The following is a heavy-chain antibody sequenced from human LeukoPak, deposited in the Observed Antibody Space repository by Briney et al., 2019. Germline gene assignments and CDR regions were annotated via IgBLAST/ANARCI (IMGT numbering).Heavy chain of an antibody. J-gene: IGHJ4*02. CDR1: GFTFTNAW. Sequence: GGSLRLSCVDSGFTFTNAWMSWVRQAPGKGLEWIGRIKSKTDGETTNYAEPVRGRFTISRDDSKSAVYLQMYSLKIEDTAVYYCTTDLGTYYHGSQRLIPIDYWGQGTLVTVSS. D-gene: IGHD3-10*01. CDR2: IKSKTDGETT. CDR3: TTDLGTYYHGSQRLIPIDY. V-gene: IGHV3-15*01.